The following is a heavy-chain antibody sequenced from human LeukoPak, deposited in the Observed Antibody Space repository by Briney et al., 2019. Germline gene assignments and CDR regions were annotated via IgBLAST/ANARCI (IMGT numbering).Heavy chain of an antibody. Sequence: PGASLRLSCAPSAFTFSNYWIHWVRQAPGKGLVWVSRINSDGSSTSYADSVKGRFTISRDNAKNTLYLQMNSLRAEDTAVYYCARDGYCSSTSCYYFDYWGQGTLVTVSS. D-gene: IGHD2-2*01. J-gene: IGHJ4*02. V-gene: IGHV3-74*01. CDR2: INSDGSST. CDR3: ARDGYCSSTSCYYFDY. CDR1: AFTFSNYW.